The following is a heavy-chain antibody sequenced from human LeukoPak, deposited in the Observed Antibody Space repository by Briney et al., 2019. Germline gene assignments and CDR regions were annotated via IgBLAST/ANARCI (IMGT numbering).Heavy chain of an antibody. Sequence: PSETLSLTCTVSGGSISSYYWSWIRQPPGKGLEWIGYIYYSGSTNYNPSLKSRVTISVDTSKNQFSLKLSSVTAADTAVYYCARDFDFWSGYSWFDPWGQGTLVTVSS. CDR3: ARDFDFWSGYSWFDP. CDR2: IYYSGST. V-gene: IGHV4-59*01. CDR1: GGSISSYY. J-gene: IGHJ5*02. D-gene: IGHD3-3*01.